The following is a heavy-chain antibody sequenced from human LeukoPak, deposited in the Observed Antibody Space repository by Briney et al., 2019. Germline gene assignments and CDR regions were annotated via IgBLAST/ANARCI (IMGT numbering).Heavy chain of an antibody. CDR2: IYSAGTT. CDR1: GFTFSNAW. V-gene: IGHV3-66*01. D-gene: IGHD5-24*01. J-gene: IGHJ4*02. Sequence: GGSLRLSCAASGFTFSNAWMSWVRQAPGKGLEWVSIIYSAGTTYYADSVKGRFTISRDNAKKSLYLQMNSLRAEDTAAYYCARVGEKAFHLWPEIDYWGQGTLVTVSS. CDR3: ARVGEKAFHLWPEIDY.